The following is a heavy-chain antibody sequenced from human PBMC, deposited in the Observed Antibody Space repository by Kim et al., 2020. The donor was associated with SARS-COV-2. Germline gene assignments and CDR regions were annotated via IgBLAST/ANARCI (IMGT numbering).Heavy chain of an antibody. Sequence: QKVQSRVTITADKSTSTAYMWVSSLRSGDTAVYYCEREDCCGDCYFDYWGQGTLVTVSS. D-gene: IGHD2-21*02. CDR3: EREDCCGDCYFDY. J-gene: IGHJ4*02. V-gene: IGHV1-69*04.